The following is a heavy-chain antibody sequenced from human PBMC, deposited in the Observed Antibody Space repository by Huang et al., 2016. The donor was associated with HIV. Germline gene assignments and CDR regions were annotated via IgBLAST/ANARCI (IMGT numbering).Heavy chain of an antibody. J-gene: IGHJ4*02. Sequence: QVHLVQSGAEVKKPGASVQVSCTASGYTFSSYTMHWVRQAPGQRLEWLGWMQGGNGDTKYSQKLRGRVTITRDTTARTDYMELSSLRAEDTAVYYCAKSTYDSSGDYRGYYFDYWGQGTLGTVSS. V-gene: IGHV1-3*01. CDR1: GYTFSSYT. D-gene: IGHD3-22*01. CDR2: MQGGNGDT. CDR3: AKSTYDSSGDYRGYYFDY.